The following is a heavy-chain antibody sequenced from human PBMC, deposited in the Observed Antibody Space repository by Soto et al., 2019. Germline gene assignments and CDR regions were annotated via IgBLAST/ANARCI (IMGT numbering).Heavy chain of an antibody. Sequence: QLQLQESGPGLVKPSETLSLSCTVSGGSISRSSSYWGWIRQPPGKGLEWIGSINYSGSTYYISSLKSRVTMSVDTSKNQFSLRLTSVTAADTAVYYCARRQYSSGWSTNWFDPWGQGTLVTVSS. CDR3: ARRQYSSGWSTNWFDP. V-gene: IGHV4-39*01. J-gene: IGHJ5*02. CDR1: GGSISRSSSY. D-gene: IGHD6-19*01. CDR2: INYSGST.